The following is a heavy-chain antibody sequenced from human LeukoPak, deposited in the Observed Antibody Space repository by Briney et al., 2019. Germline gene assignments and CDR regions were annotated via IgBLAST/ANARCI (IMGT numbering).Heavy chain of an antibody. Sequence: AGSLRLSCAASGFSVSNTYMSWVRQAPGKGLEWVSVIYSGDSGVSTYYADSVKARFTISRHNSKNTLYLQMSSLRAEDTAVYFCARSAARLRYYYAMDVWGQGTTVTVCS. V-gene: IGHV3-53*04. CDR1: GFSVSNTY. CDR3: ARSAARLRYYYAMDV. CDR2: IYSGDSGVST. J-gene: IGHJ6*01. D-gene: IGHD6-6*01.